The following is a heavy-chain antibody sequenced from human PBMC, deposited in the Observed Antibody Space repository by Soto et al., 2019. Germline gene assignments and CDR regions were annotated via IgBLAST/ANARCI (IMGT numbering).Heavy chain of an antibody. D-gene: IGHD2-2*01. J-gene: IGHJ3*01. CDR2: IYDDGST. CDR3: VSSRSAIYGDAFDV. V-gene: IGHV4-59*03. Sequence: QLQESGPGLVKPSEPLSLTCSVSGDSISSYFKNWIRQPPGKGLEWIGCIYDDGSTKYSPSLESRVTILLDTSKNEFSLRLRSVTSADTAVYYCVSSRSAIYGDAFDVWGQGTMVTVSS. CDR1: GDSISSYF.